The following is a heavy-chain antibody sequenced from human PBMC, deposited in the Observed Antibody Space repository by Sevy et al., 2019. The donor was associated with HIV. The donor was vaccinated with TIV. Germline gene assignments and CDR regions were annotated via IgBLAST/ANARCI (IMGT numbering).Heavy chain of an antibody. CDR2: INPNSGGT. D-gene: IGHD2-8*01. V-gene: IGHV1-2*06. CDR1: GYTFTGYY. CDR3: ARDSRYCTNGVCSYWYFDL. J-gene: IGHJ2*01. Sequence: ASVKVSCKASGYTFTGYYMHWVRQAPGQELEWMGRINPNSGGTNYAQKFQGRVTMTRDTSISTAYMELSRLRSDDTAVYYCARDSRYCTNGVCSYWYFDLWGRGTLVTVSS.